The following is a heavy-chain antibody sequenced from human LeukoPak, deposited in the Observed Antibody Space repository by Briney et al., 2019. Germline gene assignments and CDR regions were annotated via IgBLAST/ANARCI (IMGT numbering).Heavy chain of an antibody. CDR3: ASLDTAMVNGDY. V-gene: IGHV3-7*01. CDR1: GITFSSYW. CDR2: IKQDGSEK. J-gene: IGHJ4*02. D-gene: IGHD5-18*01. Sequence: GGSLSLSCAASGITFSSYWMSWVRQAPGKGLEWVANIKQDGSEKNYVDSVKGRFIISRDNAKNSLYLQMNSLRAEDTAMYYCASLDTAMVNGDYWGQGTLVTV.